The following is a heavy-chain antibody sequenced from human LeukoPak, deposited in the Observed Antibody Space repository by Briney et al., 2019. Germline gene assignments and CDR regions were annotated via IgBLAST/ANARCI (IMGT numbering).Heavy chain of an antibody. CDR3: ARPAAAFDHLDY. CDR1: RFTFSSYS. D-gene: IGHD6-13*01. CDR2: ISSSSSYI. J-gene: IGHJ4*02. V-gene: IGHV3-21*01. Sequence: PGGSLRLSRAASRFTFSSYSMNWVRQAPGKGLEWVSSISSSSSYIYYADSVKGRFTISRDNAKNSLYLQMNSLRAEDTAVYYCARPAAAFDHLDYWGQGTLVTGSS.